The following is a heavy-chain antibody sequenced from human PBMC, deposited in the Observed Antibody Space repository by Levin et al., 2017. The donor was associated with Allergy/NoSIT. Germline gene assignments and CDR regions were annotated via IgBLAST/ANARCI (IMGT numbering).Heavy chain of an antibody. V-gene: IGHV3-72*01. Sequence: LSLTCAASGFIFSDSYMDWVRQAPGKGLEWIARSRNKARSYTTEYAASVIGRFSVSRDDSTSSLYLQVHSLKTEETAVYYCTRAATGNYISDYWGQGTLVTVSS. CDR3: TRAATGNYISDY. J-gene: IGHJ4*02. D-gene: IGHD1-7*01. CDR1: GFIFSDSY. CDR2: SRNKARSYTT.